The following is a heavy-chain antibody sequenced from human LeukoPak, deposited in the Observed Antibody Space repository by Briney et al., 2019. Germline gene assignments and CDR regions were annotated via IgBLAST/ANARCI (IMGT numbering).Heavy chain of an antibody. Sequence: ASVKVSGKASGYTFTSYGISWVRQAPGQGLEWMGWISAYNGNTNYAQKLQGRVTMTTDTSTSTAYMELRSLRSDDTAVYYCARDIMRSGWYVGLDYWGQGTLVTVSS. CDR1: GYTFTSYG. CDR3: ARDIMRSGWYVGLDY. V-gene: IGHV1-18*01. CDR2: ISAYNGNT. J-gene: IGHJ4*02. D-gene: IGHD6-19*01.